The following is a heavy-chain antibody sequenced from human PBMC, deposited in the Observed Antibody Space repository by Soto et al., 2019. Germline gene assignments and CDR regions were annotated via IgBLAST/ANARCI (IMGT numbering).Heavy chain of an antibody. J-gene: IGHJ4*02. V-gene: IGHV4-34*01. CDR1: GGSFSAYS. D-gene: IGHD4-17*01. Sequence: PSETLSLTCGVYGGSFSAYSWTWLRQSPGKGLEWIGEITHGGSTDYNPALKSRLVMSVDTSKNQFSLRVTSVTAADAAVYYCARGLYGGNFDYWGQGTPVTVSS. CDR2: ITHGGST. CDR3: ARGLYGGNFDY.